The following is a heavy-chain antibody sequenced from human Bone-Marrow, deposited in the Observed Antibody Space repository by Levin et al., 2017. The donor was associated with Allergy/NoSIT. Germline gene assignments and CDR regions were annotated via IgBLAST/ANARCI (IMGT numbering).Heavy chain of an antibody. D-gene: IGHD4-17*01. V-gene: IGHV3-33*01. J-gene: IGHJ4*02. Sequence: LSLTCAASGFTFSSYGMHWVRQAPGKGLEWVAVIWYDGSNKYYADSVKGRFTISRDNSKNTLYLQMNSLRAEDTAVYYCARGLDDYGDYDPFDYWGQGTLVTVSS. CDR2: IWYDGSNK. CDR3: ARGLDDYGDYDPFDY. CDR1: GFTFSSYG.